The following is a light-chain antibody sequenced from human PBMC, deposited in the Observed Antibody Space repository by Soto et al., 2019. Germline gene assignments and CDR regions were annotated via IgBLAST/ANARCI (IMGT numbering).Light chain of an antibody. CDR1: SSNIGAFYD. J-gene: IGLJ3*02. Sequence: QSVLTQPPSVSGAPGQRVTISCTGSSSNIGAFYDVHWYQQLPGTAPKLLIYGNNNRPSGVPDRFSGSKSGTSASLAITGLQAEDEADYYCQSYDSSLSGWVLGGGTKLTVL. CDR3: QSYDSSLSGWV. CDR2: GNN. V-gene: IGLV1-40*01.